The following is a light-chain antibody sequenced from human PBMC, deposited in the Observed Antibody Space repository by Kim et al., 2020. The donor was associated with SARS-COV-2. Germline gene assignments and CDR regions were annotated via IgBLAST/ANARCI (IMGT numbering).Light chain of an antibody. Sequence: YELTQPPSVSVSPGQTASITCSGYKLGDKYVSWYQQKPGRSPVVVIYQDNQRPSGIPERFSGSNSGNTATLTISGTQAMDEADYYCQAWDSSTHNYVFG. CDR3: QAWDSSTHNYV. J-gene: IGLJ1*01. CDR2: QDN. CDR1: KLGDKY. V-gene: IGLV3-1*01.